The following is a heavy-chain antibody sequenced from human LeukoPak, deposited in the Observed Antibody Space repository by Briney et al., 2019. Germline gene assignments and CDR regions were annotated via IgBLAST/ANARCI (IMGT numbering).Heavy chain of an antibody. CDR1: GYTFTSYG. J-gene: IGHJ6*03. CDR2: ISAYNGHT. Sequence: ASVKVSCKASGYTFTSYGISWVRQAPGQGLEWMGWISAYNGHTNYAQKLQGRVTMTTDTSTSTAYMGLRSLRSDDTAVYYCARNVRYFYYMDVWGKGTTFTVSS. V-gene: IGHV1-18*01. CDR3: ARNVRYFYYMDV.